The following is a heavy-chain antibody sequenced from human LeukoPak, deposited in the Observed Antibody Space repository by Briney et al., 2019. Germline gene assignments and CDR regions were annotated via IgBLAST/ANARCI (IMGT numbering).Heavy chain of an antibody. J-gene: IGHJ4*02. Sequence: SETLSLTCAVYGGSFSGYYWSWIRQPPGKGLEWIGEINHSGSTNYNPSLKSRVTISVDTSKNQFSLKLSSVTAAATAVYYCARGGMTTVTTTRNYFDYWGQGTLVTVSS. D-gene: IGHD4-17*01. CDR2: INHSGST. CDR3: ARGGMTTVTTTRNYFDY. CDR1: GGSFSGYY. V-gene: IGHV4-34*01.